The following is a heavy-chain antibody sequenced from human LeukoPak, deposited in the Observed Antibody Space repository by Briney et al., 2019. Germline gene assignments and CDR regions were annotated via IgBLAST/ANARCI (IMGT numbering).Heavy chain of an antibody. V-gene: IGHV3-21*01. Sequence: NPVGSLTLSCPASGFTFNTYSMNCVSQAPGKGMEWVSSVSSISTYIYYADSVKGRFTISRDNAKNSLYLQMNSLRAEDTAVYYCARDPDRITPRVSWNDLWTYYYYCMDVWGQGTTVTVSS. D-gene: IGHD1-1*01. J-gene: IGHJ6*02. CDR2: VSSISTYI. CDR3: ARDPDRITPRVSWNDLWTYYYYCMDV. CDR1: GFTFNTYS.